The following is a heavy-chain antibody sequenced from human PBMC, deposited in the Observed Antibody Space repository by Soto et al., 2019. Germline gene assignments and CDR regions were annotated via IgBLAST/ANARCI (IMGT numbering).Heavy chain of an antibody. CDR1: GGSIYNYY. D-gene: IGHD3-22*01. CDR3: ARLGGYYQALDS. J-gene: IGHJ4*02. V-gene: IGHV4-59*08. CDR2: IYYTGST. Sequence: SETLSLTCTVSGGSIYNYYWSWIRQPPGKGLEWIGFIYYTGSTNYNPSLESRVTISVDTSKNQFSLKMSSVGAADTAVYYCARLGGYYQALDSWGQGTLVTVSS.